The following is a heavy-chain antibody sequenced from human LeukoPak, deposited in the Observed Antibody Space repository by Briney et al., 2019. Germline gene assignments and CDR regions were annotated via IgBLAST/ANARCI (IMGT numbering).Heavy chain of an antibody. J-gene: IGHJ4*02. Sequence: ETLSLTCTVSGGSISTYYWSWVRQAPGKGLEWVSVIYSGGSTYYADSVKGRFTISRDNSKNTLYLQMNSLRAEDTAVYYCARGGPAAGRFDYWGQGTLVTVSS. CDR3: ARGGPAAGRFDY. D-gene: IGHD6-13*01. CDR2: IYSGGST. V-gene: IGHV3-66*01. CDR1: GGSISTYY.